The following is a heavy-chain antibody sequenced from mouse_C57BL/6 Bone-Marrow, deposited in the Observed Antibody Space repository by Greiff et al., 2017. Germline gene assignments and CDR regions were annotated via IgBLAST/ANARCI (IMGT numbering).Heavy chain of an antibody. V-gene: IGHV1-81*01. CDR1: GYTFTSYG. D-gene: IGHD1-1*01. CDR2: IYPRSGNT. Sequence: QVQLQQSGAELARPGASVKLSCKASGYTFTSYGISWVKQRTGQGLEWIGEIYPRSGNTYYNEKFKGKATLTADKSSSTAYMELRSLTSEDSAVYSWASPGIYYYGSSPAYWGRGNLVTVSA. CDR3: ASPGIYYYGSSPAY. J-gene: IGHJ3*01.